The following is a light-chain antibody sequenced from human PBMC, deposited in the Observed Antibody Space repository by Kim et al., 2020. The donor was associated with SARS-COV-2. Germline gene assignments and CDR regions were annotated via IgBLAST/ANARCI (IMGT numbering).Light chain of an antibody. CDR1: SSNIGAGYD. Sequence: QSVLTQPPSVSGAPGQMVTISCTGSSSNIGAGYDVHWYQQFPGTAPKLLIYGNSNRPSGVPDRFSCSKSGTSASLAITGFQAEDEADYYCQSYDSSLSGSVFGTGTKVTVL. CDR3: QSYDSSLSGSV. J-gene: IGLJ1*01. V-gene: IGLV1-40*01. CDR2: GNS.